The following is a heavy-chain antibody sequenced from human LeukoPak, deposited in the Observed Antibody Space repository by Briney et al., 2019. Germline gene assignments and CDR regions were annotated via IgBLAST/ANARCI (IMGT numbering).Heavy chain of an antibody. Sequence: SETLSLTCAVYGGSFSGYYWSWIRQPPGKGLEWIGEINHSGSTTYNPTLRSRVTISVDTPKNQFSLKLSAVAAADTAVYYCARRRPPLYYYDSSGYYFGWFDHWGQGTLVTVSS. V-gene: IGHV4-34*01. CDR1: GGSFSGYY. J-gene: IGHJ5*02. D-gene: IGHD3-22*01. CDR3: ARRRPPLYYYDSSGYYFGWFDH. CDR2: INHSGST.